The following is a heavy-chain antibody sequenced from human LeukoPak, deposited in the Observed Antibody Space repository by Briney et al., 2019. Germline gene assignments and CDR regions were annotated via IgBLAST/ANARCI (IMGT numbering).Heavy chain of an antibody. V-gene: IGHV3-30*02. D-gene: IGHD1-26*01. CDR3: ARDPYSGSYGDYYYYYMDV. Sequence: GGSLRLSCAVSGFTFSSYGMYWVRQAPGKGLECVAFIRYDGSNKYYADSVKGRFTISRDNSKNTLYLQMNSLRDEDTAVYYRARDPYSGSYGDYYYYYMDVWGKGTTVTISS. J-gene: IGHJ6*03. CDR2: IRYDGSNK. CDR1: GFTFSSYG.